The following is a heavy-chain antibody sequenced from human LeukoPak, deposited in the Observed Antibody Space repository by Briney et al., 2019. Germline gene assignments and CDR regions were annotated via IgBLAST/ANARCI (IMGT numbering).Heavy chain of an antibody. V-gene: IGHV3-53*01. CDR2: IYSGGST. CDR1: GFTVSSNY. D-gene: IGHD3-22*01. Sequence: GGSLRLSCAASGFTVSSNYMSWVRQAPGKGLEWVSVIYSGGSTHYADSVKGRFTISRDNSKNTLYLQMNSLRAEDTAVYYCAREPIYYDSSGGYFDYWGQGTLVTVSS. CDR3: AREPIYYDSSGGYFDY. J-gene: IGHJ4*02.